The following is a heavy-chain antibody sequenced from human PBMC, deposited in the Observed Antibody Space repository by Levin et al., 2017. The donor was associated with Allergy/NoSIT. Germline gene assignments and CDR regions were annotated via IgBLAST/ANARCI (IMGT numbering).Heavy chain of an antibody. D-gene: IGHD3-10*01. CDR1: GESLSDYY. Sequence: SETLSLTCAVYGESLSDYYWTWIRQPPGKGLEWIGEINHSGNANYNPSLKSRVTVSVDTSKNQFSLNLTSVTAADTAVYYCARGSRTFLWFGEPYDYWGQGTLVTVSS. J-gene: IGHJ4*02. CDR3: ARGSRTFLWFGEPYDY. V-gene: IGHV4-34*01. CDR2: INHSGNA.